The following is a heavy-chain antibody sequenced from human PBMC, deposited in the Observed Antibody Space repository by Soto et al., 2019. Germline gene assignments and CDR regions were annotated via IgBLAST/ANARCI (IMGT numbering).Heavy chain of an antibody. Sequence: QVQLVESGGGVVQPGRSLRLSCAASGFTFSPHAMHWVRQGPGKGLEWVALTSYDGSNKYYADSVKGRFTISRDNCKNTLYLQMNSLRAEDTAVYYCARERNTGYDYSYYYGMDVWGQGTTVTVSS. D-gene: IGHD5-18*01. CDR3: ARERNTGYDYSYYYGMDV. CDR2: TSYDGSNK. CDR1: GFTFSPHA. V-gene: IGHV3-30-3*01. J-gene: IGHJ6*02.